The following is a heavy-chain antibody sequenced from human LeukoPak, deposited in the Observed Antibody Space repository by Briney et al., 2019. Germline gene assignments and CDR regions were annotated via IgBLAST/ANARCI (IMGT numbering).Heavy chain of an antibody. CDR1: GGSISSYY. V-gene: IGHV4-4*07. J-gene: IGHJ4*02. D-gene: IGHD3-22*01. CDR2: IYTSGST. Sequence: SETLSLTCTVSGGSISSYYWSWIWQPAGKGLEWIGRIYTSGSTNYNPSLKSRVTMSVDTSKNQFSLKLSSVTAADTAVYYCARGGDYYDSSGYYYVYFDYWGQGTLVTVSS. CDR3: ARGGDYYDSSGYYYVYFDY.